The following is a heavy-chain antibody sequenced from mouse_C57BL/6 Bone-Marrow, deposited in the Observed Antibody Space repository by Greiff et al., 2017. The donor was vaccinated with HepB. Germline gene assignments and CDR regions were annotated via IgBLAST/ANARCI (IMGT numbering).Heavy chain of an antibody. V-gene: IGHV5-6*02. CDR3: ASLYYGEGGYFDV. D-gene: IGHD2-1*01. CDR1: GFTFSSYG. CDR2: ISSGGSYT. J-gene: IGHJ1*03. Sequence: DVKLVESGGDLVKPGGSLKLSCAASGFTFSSYGMSWVRQTPDKRLEWVATISSGGSYTYYPDSVKGRFTISIDNAKNTLYLQISSLKSEDTAMYYCASLYYGEGGYFDVWGTGTTVTASS.